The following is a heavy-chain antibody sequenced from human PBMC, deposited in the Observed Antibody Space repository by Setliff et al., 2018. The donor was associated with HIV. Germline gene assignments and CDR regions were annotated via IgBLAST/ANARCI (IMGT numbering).Heavy chain of an antibody. J-gene: IGHJ4*02. CDR1: GFRFDDYG. CDR2: INSDGSST. V-gene: IGHV3-74*01. Sequence: GGSLRLSCAASGFRFDDYGMNWVRQVPGRGLEWVARINSDGSSTTNADSVKGRFTISRDNVKNTLSLQMKRLRVEDTAVYYCVRGGQQLDFDHWGQGALVTVSS. CDR3: VRGGQQLDFDH. D-gene: IGHD6-13*01.